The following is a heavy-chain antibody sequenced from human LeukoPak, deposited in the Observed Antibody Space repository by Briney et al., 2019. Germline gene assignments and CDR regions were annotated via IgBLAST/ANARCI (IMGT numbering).Heavy chain of an antibody. CDR1: GYTFTGYY. Sequence: ASVKLSCKASGYTFTGYYMHWVRQAPGQGLEWMGWINPNSGGTSFAQKFQGRVTMSRDTSISTAYMELSRLRSDDTAVYYCARGSNWGWIWFDPWGQGTLVTVSS. J-gene: IGHJ5*02. V-gene: IGHV1-2*02. D-gene: IGHD7-27*01. CDR3: ARGSNWGWIWFDP. CDR2: INPNSGGT.